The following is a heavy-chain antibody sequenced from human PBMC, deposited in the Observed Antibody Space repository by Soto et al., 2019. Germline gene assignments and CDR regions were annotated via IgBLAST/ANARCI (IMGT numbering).Heavy chain of an antibody. V-gene: IGHV4-59*01. CDR3: ARDDGVPHQNMATGAFDI. D-gene: IGHD2-2*01. J-gene: IGHJ3*02. Sequence: QVQLQESGPGLVKPSETLSLTCTVSGGSISSYYWSWIRQPPGKGLEWIGYIYYSGSTNYNPSLKSRVTISVDTSKNQFSLKLSSVTAADTAVYYCARDDGVPHQNMATGAFDIWGQGTMVTVSS. CDR2: IYYSGST. CDR1: GGSISSYY.